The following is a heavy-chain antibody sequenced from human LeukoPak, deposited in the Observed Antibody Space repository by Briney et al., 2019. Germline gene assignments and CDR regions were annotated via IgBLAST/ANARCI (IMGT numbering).Heavy chain of an antibody. CDR1: GGTFSSYA. D-gene: IGHD6-13*01. J-gene: IGHJ4*02. CDR2: IIPIFGTA. V-gene: IGHV1-69*05. Sequence: ASVKVSCKASGGTFSSYAISWVRQAPGQGLEWMGGIIPIFGTANYAQKFQGRVTITTDESTSTAYMELSSLRSEDTAVYYCARDLSIAAPGTDFDYWGQGTLVTVSS. CDR3: ARDLSIAAPGTDFDY.